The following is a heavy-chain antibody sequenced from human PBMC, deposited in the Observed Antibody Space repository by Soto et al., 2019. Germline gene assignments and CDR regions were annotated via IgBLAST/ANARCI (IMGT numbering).Heavy chain of an antibody. CDR2: VRGSASIT. CDR1: GFAFSDYA. J-gene: IGHJ4*02. CDR3: AKDRDYFDY. Sequence: GESLKISCAASGFAFSDYAMNWVRQAPGKGLEWISSVRGSASITYYADSVKGRFTISRDNSKDTLFLQMNSLRAEDTAIYYCAKDRDYFDYWGQGTLVTVSS. V-gene: IGHV3-23*01.